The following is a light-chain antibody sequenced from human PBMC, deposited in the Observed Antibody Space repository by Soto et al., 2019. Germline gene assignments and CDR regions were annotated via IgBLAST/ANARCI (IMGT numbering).Light chain of an antibody. CDR3: HQCYSTPWT. Sequence: DSVMTQSPDSLAVSLGETATINSKSIQSVLYSSNNKNYLAWYQQKAGQPPNLITYSAYTRKSGVPDRFSGSGSATDFTLTISRLQAEDVAVYYWHQCYSTPWTFGQGTRVELK. CDR1: QSVLYSSNNKNY. V-gene: IGKV4-1*01. J-gene: IGKJ1*01. CDR2: SAY.